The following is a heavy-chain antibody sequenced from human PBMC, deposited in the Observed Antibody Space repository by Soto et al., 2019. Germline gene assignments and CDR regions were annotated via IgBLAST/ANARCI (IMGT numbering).Heavy chain of an antibody. V-gene: IGHV5-51*01. CDR2: IYPRDSET. Sequence: GESLKISCKASGYNFPNYWIAWVRQMPGQGLGWMGIIYPRDSETRFSPSIQGQVTISADKSTNTAYLQWSSLRASDTAMYYCARQVRSDGPEKSWGQGTLVTDYS. CDR1: GYNFPNYW. D-gene: IGHD2-15*01. J-gene: IGHJ5*02. CDR3: ARQVRSDGPEKS.